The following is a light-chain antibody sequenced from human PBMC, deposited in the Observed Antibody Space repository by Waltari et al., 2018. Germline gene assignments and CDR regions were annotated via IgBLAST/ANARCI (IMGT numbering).Light chain of an antibody. J-gene: IGKJ4*01. Sequence: DIQLTQSPSFLTASVGHRITMTGRARQDISSYLAWYQQKPGRAPKVLISGASSLQSGVASRFSGSGSGTEFNLTISSLQPEDFATYYCQQVKTYPLTFGGGTKVEIK. CDR2: GAS. V-gene: IGKV1-9*01. CDR1: QDISSY. CDR3: QQVKTYPLT.